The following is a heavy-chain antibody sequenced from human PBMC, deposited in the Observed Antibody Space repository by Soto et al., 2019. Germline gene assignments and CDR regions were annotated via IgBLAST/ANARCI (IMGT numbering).Heavy chain of an antibody. J-gene: IGHJ6*02. Sequence: GASVKVSCKASGYTFTSYAMHWVRQAPGQRLEWMGWINAGNGNTKYSQKFQGRVTITRDTSASTAYMELSSLRSEDTAVYYCASSVRHVGDGYNWIEYYYYGMDVWGQGTTVTVSS. CDR3: ASSVRHVGDGYNWIEYYYYGMDV. CDR2: INAGNGNT. CDR1: GYTFTSYA. V-gene: IGHV1-3*01. D-gene: IGHD5-12*01.